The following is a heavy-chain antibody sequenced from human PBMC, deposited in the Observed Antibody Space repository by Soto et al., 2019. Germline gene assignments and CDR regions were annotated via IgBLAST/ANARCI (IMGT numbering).Heavy chain of an antibody. Sequence: GGSLRLSCAASGFTFSSYSMNWVRQAPGKGLEWVSSISSSSSYIYYADSVKGRFTISRDNAKNSLYLQMNSLRAEDTAVYYCARDSEAYYDFWSGYVWGKGTTVTVSS. CDR3: ARDSEAYYDFWSGYV. D-gene: IGHD3-3*01. CDR2: ISSSSSYI. CDR1: GFTFSSYS. J-gene: IGHJ6*04. V-gene: IGHV3-21*01.